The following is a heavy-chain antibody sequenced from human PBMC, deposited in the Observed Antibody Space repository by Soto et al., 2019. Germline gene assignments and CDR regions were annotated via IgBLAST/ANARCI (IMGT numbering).Heavy chain of an antibody. CDR2: IYSGGST. V-gene: IGHV3-53*04. CDR1: GFTVSSNY. CDR3: ARVGWFGEPRELYYYYYYMDV. D-gene: IGHD3-10*01. Sequence: EVQLVESGGGLVQPGGSLRLSCAASGFTVSSNYMSWVRQAPGKGLEWVSVIYSGGSTYYADSVKGRFTISRHNSKNTLYLQMNSLRAEDTAVYYCARVGWFGEPRELYYYYYYMDVWGKGTTVTVSS. J-gene: IGHJ6*03.